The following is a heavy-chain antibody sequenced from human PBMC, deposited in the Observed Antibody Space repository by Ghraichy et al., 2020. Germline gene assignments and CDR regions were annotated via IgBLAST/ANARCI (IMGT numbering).Heavy chain of an antibody. CDR2: IKRDGSEA. D-gene: IGHD6-13*01. CDR3: TRDVSPYISTWFDAFDI. CDR1: GFTFSNYW. Sequence: GGSLRLSCAASGFTFSNYWMTWVRQAPGKGLEWVANIKRDGSEAHYVESVEGRFTISRDNAKSSLYLQMNSLRAEDAAVYYCTRDVSPYISTWFDAFDIWGQGTMVTGSS. J-gene: IGHJ3*02. V-gene: IGHV3-7*01.